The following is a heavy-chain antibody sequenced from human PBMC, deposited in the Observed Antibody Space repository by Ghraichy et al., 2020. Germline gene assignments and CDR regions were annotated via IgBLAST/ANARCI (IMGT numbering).Heavy chain of an antibody. V-gene: IGHV3-23*01. CDR3: ARLERLGIDY. CDR1: GFTFSSYA. CDR2: ISGSGGST. D-gene: IGHD1-1*01. Sequence: GALRLSCAASGFTFSSYAMSWVRQAPGKGLEWVSAISGSGGSTYYADSVKGRFTISRDNSKNTLYLQMNSLRAEDTAVYYCARLERLGIDYWGQGTLVTVSS. J-gene: IGHJ4*02.